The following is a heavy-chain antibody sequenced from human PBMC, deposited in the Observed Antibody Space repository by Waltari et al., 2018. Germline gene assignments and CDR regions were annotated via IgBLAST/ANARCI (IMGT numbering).Heavy chain of an antibody. Sequence: EVQLVQFGAEGKKPGATVKISCKVSGYTFPAYYMHSVPQAPGKGLEWMGLVDPEDGETIYAEKFQGRVTITADTSTDTAYMELSSLRSEDTAVYYCATALVGATNYYYYGMDVWGQGTTVTVSS. J-gene: IGHJ6*02. CDR3: ATALVGATNYYYYGMDV. V-gene: IGHV1-69-2*01. D-gene: IGHD1-26*01. CDR2: VDPEDGET. CDR1: GYTFPAYY.